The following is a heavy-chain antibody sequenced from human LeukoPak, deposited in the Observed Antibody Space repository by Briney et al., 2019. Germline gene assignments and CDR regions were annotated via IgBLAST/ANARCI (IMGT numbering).Heavy chain of an antibody. V-gene: IGHV4-34*01. CDR2: INHSGST. CDR1: GGSFSGYY. CDR3: ARRLLGYCSGGSCYSGYLQH. J-gene: IGHJ1*01. Sequence: SETLSLTCAVYGGSFSGYYWSWIRQPPGKGLEWIGEINHSGSTNSNPSLKSRATISVDTSKNQFSLKLSSVTAADTAVYYCARRLLGYCSGGSCYSGYLQHWGQGTLVTVSS. D-gene: IGHD2-15*01.